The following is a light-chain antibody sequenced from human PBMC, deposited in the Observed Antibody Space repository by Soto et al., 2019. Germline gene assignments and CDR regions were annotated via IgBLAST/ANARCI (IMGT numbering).Light chain of an antibody. Sequence: QPVLTQSPSASASLGASVKLTCTLSSGHSSYAIAWHQQQPEKGPRYLMKLNSDGSHSKGDGIPDRFSGSSSGAERYLTISSLQSEDEADYYCQTWGPGYGVFGGGTKLTVL. J-gene: IGLJ3*02. CDR3: QTWGPGYGV. V-gene: IGLV4-69*01. CDR1: SGHSSYA. CDR2: LNSDGSH.